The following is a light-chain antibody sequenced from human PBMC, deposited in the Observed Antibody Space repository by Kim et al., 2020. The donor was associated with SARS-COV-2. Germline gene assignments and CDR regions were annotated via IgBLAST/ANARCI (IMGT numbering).Light chain of an antibody. Sequence: SELTQDPAVSVALGQTVRITCQGDSLRSYYASWYQQKPGQAPVLVIYGKNNRPSGIPDRFSGSSSGNTASLTITGAQAEDEADYYCNSRDSSGNHWVFGG. CDR3: NSRDSSGNHWV. CDR2: GKN. V-gene: IGLV3-19*01. J-gene: IGLJ3*02. CDR1: SLRSYY.